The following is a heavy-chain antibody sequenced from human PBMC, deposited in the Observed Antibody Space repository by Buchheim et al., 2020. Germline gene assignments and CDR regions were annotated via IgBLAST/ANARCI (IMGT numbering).Heavy chain of an antibody. V-gene: IGHV5-10-1*01. Sequence: EVQLVQSGAEVKKPGESLKISCKGSGYSFTSYWIGWVRQMPGKGLEWMGRIDPSDSYTNYSPSFQGHVTISADKSISTAYLQWSSLKASDTAMYYCARAKGSYYDSSEGPDNWFDPWGQGTL. D-gene: IGHD3-22*01. CDR2: IDPSDSYT. J-gene: IGHJ5*02. CDR1: GYSFTSYW. CDR3: ARAKGSYYDSSEGPDNWFDP.